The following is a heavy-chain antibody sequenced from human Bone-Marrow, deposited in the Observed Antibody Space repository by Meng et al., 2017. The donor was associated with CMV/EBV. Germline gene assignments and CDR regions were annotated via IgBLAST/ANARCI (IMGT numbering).Heavy chain of an antibody. CDR3: AKDYGRYSYAFDI. CDR2: ISGSGGST. Sequence: GESLKISCAASGFTFSTYAMSWVRQAPGKGLEWVSAISGSGGSTYYADSVKGRFTISRDNSKNTLYLQMNSLRAEDTAVYYCAKDYGRYSYAFDIWGQGTMVTVSS. CDR1: GFTFSTYA. J-gene: IGHJ3*02. V-gene: IGHV3-23*01. D-gene: IGHD3-10*01.